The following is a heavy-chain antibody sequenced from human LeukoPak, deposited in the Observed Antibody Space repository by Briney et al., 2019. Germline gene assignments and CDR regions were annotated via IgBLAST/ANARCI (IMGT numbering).Heavy chain of an antibody. CDR3: ARGSIVGARGVGDY. CDR1: GYTFTSYA. V-gene: IGHV1-3*01. CDR2: INAGNGNT. Sequence: ASVKVSCKASGYTFTSYAMHWVRQAPGQRLEWMGWINAGNGNTKYSQKFQGRVTITRDESTSTAYMELSSLRAEDTAVYYCARGSIVGARGVGDYWGQGTLVTVSS. J-gene: IGHJ4*02. D-gene: IGHD1-26*01.